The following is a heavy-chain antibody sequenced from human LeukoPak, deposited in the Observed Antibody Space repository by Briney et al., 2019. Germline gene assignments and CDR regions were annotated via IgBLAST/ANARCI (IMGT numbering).Heavy chain of an antibody. Sequence: GRSLRLSCAASGFVFSSYAMHWVRQAPGKGLDGVAVISYDGSNEYYADSVKGRFTISRDSSKNTLYLQMNSLRIEDTAVYYCAKDTTFHFDYWGQGTLATVSS. J-gene: IGHJ4*02. CDR2: ISYDGSNE. CDR1: GFVFSSYA. V-gene: IGHV3-30-3*02. CDR3: AKDTTFHFDY. D-gene: IGHD1-1*01.